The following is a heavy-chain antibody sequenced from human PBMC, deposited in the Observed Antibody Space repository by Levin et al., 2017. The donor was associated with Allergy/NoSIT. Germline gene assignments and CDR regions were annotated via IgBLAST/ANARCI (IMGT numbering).Heavy chain of an antibody. CDR1: GYTFTNFG. D-gene: IGHD3-10*01. V-gene: IGHV1-18*01. Sequence: ASVKVSCKASGYTFTNFGINWVRQAPGQGLEWMGWIGAHNGNTNFAQKFQGRVTMTTDTSTSKAYMELRSLRSDDTAVYYCAAFISLVRGVPKSYFDYWGQGTLVTVSS. CDR3: AAFISLVRGVPKSYFDY. J-gene: IGHJ4*02. CDR2: IGAHNGNT.